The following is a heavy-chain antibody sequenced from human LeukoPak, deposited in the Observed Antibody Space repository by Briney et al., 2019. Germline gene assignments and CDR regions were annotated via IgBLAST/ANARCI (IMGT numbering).Heavy chain of an antibody. CDR3: ARGVRSSIYSYGFMNY. V-gene: IGHV4-34*01. CDR1: GGSFSGYY. Sequence: SETVSLTCAAYGGSFSGYYWSWIRQPPGKGLEWIGEINHSGTTNYNPSLKSRVTISVDTSKNQFFLKLNSVTAADTAVYYCARGVRSSIYSYGFMNYWGQGTLVTVSS. CDR2: INHSGTT. J-gene: IGHJ4*02. D-gene: IGHD5-18*01.